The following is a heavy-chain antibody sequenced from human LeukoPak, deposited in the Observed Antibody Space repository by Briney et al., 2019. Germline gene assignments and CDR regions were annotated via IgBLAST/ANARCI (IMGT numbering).Heavy chain of an antibody. V-gene: IGHV1-18*01. D-gene: IGHD2-21*02. J-gene: IGHJ4*02. Sequence: ASVKVSCKASGYTFTSYGISWVRQAPGQGLEWMGWISGYNGKTNYAQKMQGRVTMTTDTSTSTAYMELRSLRFDDTAVYYCARVGHIVVVTAPPLHWGQGTLVTVSS. CDR3: ARVGHIVVVTAPPLH. CDR2: ISGYNGKT. CDR1: GYTFTSYG.